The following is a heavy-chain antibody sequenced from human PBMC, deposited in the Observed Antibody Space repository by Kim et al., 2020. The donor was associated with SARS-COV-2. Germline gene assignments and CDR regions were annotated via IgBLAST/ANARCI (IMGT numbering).Heavy chain of an antibody. CDR1: GFTFSSYG. V-gene: IGHV3-30*18. J-gene: IGHJ4*02. CDR2: ISYDGSNK. D-gene: IGHD3-9*01. CDR3: AKSDFDWDLWGTDY. Sequence: GGSLRLSCAASGFTFSSYGMHWVRQAPGKGLEWVAVISYDGSNKYYADSVKGRFTISRDNSKNTLYLQMNSLRAEDTAVYYCAKSDFDWDLWGTDYWGQGTLVTVSS.